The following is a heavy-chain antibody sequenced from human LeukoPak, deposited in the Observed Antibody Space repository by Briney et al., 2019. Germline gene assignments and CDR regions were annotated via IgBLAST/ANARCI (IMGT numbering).Heavy chain of an antibody. Sequence: PGGSLRLSCAASGFTFSSYSMNWVRQAPGKGLEWVSSISSSSSYIYYADSVKGRFTISRDNAKNSLYLQMNSLRAEDTAVYYCARDREYSSSSPDYGGQEPLVTVSS. CDR2: ISSSSSYI. J-gene: IGHJ4*02. CDR1: GFTFSSYS. V-gene: IGHV3-21*01. CDR3: ARDREYSSSSPDY. D-gene: IGHD6-13*01.